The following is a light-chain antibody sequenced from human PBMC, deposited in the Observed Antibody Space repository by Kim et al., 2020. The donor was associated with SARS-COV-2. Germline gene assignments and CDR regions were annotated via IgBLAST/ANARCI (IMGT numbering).Light chain of an antibody. V-gene: IGLV2-11*01. CDR1: NNDVGVYNY. CDR2: DVT. CDR3: CSYAGRYSYV. Sequence: QSALTQPRSVSGSPGQSVTISCTGTNNDVGVYNYLYWYQQHPGKAPQLMIYDVTKRPSGVPDRFSGSKSGNTASLTISGLQAEDEADYYCCSYAGRYSYVFGTGTKVTVL. J-gene: IGLJ1*01.